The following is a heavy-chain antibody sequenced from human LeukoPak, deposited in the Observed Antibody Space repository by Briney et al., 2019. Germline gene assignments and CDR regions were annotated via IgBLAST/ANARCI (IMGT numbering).Heavy chain of an antibody. Sequence: SETLSLTCAVSGESIRTYYWNWIRQPPEKGLEWIGYVYYTGSSNYNPSLKNRVTMSVDTSENQFSLKLSSVTAADTAIYYCARWGEVTGMRAVTAFDIWGQGAMVTVSS. V-gene: IGHV4-59*01. CDR1: GESIRTYY. D-gene: IGHD2-21*02. CDR3: ARWGEVTGMRAVTAFDI. J-gene: IGHJ3*02. CDR2: VYYTGSS.